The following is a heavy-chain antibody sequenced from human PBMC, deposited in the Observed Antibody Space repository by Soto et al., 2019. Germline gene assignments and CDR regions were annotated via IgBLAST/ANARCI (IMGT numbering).Heavy chain of an antibody. CDR3: ARGGGSGSAHYYYYYYMDV. Sequence: GASVKVSCKASGYTFTSYGISWVQQAPGQGLEWMGWISAYNGNTNYAQKLQGRVTMTTDTSTSTAYMELRSLRSDDTAVYYCARGGGSGSAHYYYYYYMDVWGKGTTVTVSS. CDR1: GYTFTSYG. CDR2: ISAYNGNT. V-gene: IGHV1-18*01. J-gene: IGHJ6*03. D-gene: IGHD3-10*01.